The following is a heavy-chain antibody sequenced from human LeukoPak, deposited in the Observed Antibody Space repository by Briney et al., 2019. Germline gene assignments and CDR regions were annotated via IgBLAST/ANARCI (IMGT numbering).Heavy chain of an antibody. CDR3: AKDLHGDYTLDY. CDR2: IHYDGSNK. Sequence: PGGSLRLSCAASGFTFSRYAMHWVRQAPGKGLEWVAFIHYDGSNKHYADSVKGRFTISRDNSKITLYLQMNSLRTEDTTVYYCAKDLHGDYTLDYWGQGTLVTVSS. J-gene: IGHJ4*02. CDR1: GFTFSRYA. V-gene: IGHV3-30*02. D-gene: IGHD4-17*01.